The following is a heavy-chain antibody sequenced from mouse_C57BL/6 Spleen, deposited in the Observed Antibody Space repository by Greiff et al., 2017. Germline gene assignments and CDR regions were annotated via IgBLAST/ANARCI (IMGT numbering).Heavy chain of an antibody. D-gene: IGHD2-4*01. J-gene: IGHJ4*01. CDR1: GYAFTNYL. V-gene: IGHV1-54*01. CDR2: INPGSGGT. Sequence: QVQLKESGAELVRPGTSVKVSCKASGYAFTNYLIEWVKQRPGQGLEWIGVINPGSGGTNYNEKFKGKATLTADKSSSTAYMQLSSLTSEDSSVECWARPYDYDDYAMDYWGQGTSVTVSS. CDR3: ARPYDYDDYAMDY.